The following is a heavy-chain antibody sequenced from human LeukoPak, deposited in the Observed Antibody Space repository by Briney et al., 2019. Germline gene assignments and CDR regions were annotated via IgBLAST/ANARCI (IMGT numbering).Heavy chain of an antibody. CDR2: MNPNSGNT. J-gene: IGHJ4*02. V-gene: IGHV1-8*01. CDR1: GYTFTSYD. D-gene: IGHD2-2*01. CDR3: ASCSTRALLDY. Sequence: ASVKVSCKASGYTFTSYDINWVRQATGQGLEWMGWMNPNSGNTSYAQKFQGRVTMTRNTSISTAYMELSSLRSEDTAVYYCASCSTRALLDYWGQGTLVTVSS.